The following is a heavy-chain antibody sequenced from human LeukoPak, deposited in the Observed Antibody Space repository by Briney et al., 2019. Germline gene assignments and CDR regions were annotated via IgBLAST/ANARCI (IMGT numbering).Heavy chain of an antibody. Sequence: PSETLSLTCTVSGGPISSYYWSWIRQPPGKGLEWIGYIYYSGSTNYNPSLKSRVTISVDTSKNQFSLKLSSVTAADTAVYYCARGTYYYGSGSYFDYWGQGTLVTVSS. J-gene: IGHJ4*02. V-gene: IGHV4-59*01. D-gene: IGHD3-10*01. CDR2: IYYSGST. CDR1: GGPISSYY. CDR3: ARGTYYYGSGSYFDY.